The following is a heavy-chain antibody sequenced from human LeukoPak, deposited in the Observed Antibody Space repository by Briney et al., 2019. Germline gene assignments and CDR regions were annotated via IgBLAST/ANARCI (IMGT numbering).Heavy chain of an antibody. V-gene: IGHV3-15*01. CDR3: TTASDDSSGYDY. CDR2: IKNKTDGGTT. D-gene: IGHD3-22*01. CDR1: GFTFSNAW. J-gene: IGHJ4*02. Sequence: PGGSLRLSCAATGFTFSNAWMSWVRQAPGKGLEWVGRIKNKTDGGTTDYAAPVKGGFTISRDDSKNTLYLQMNSLKTEDTAVYYCTTASDDSSGYDYWGQGTLVTVSS.